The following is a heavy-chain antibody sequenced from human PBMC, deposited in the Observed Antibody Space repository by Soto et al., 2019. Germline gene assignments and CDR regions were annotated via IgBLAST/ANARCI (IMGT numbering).Heavy chain of an antibody. J-gene: IGHJ6*02. Sequence: GASVKVSCKASGYTFTGYYMHLVRQAPGQGLEWMGXIXPXXXGXNXAXKXXXXVTMTRDTSISTAYMELSRLRSDDTAVYYCAREPAYSSSSFGMDVWGQGTTVTVSS. CDR2: IXPXXXGX. CDR3: AREPAYSSSSFGMDV. CDR1: GYTFTGYY. V-gene: IGHV1-2*02. D-gene: IGHD6-6*01.